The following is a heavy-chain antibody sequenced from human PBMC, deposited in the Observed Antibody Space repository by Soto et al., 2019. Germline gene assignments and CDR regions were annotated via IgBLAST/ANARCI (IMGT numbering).Heavy chain of an antibody. CDR1: GGSFSGYY. CDR3: ARGAAQLLWFGELAPKDSFDY. Sequence: SETLSLTCAVYGGSFSGYYWGWIRQPPGKXLEWIGEINHSGSTNYNPSLKSRVTISVDTSKNQFSLKLSSVTAADTAVYYCARGAAQLLWFGELAPKDSFDYWGQGTLVTVSS. J-gene: IGHJ4*02. CDR2: INHSGST. D-gene: IGHD3-10*01. V-gene: IGHV4-34*01.